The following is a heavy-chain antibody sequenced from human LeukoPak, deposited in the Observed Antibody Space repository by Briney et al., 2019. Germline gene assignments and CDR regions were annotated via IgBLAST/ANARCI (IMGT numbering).Heavy chain of an antibody. V-gene: IGHV4-4*07. CDR2: IYTSGST. D-gene: IGHD3-10*01. Sequence: SETLSLTCTVSGGSTSSYYWSWIRQPAGKGLEWIGRIYTSGSTNYNPSLKSRVTISVDTSKNQFSLKLSSVTAADTAVYYCATYGSGSPYYYYYMDVWGKGTTVTVSS. CDR3: ATYGSGSPYYYYYMDV. J-gene: IGHJ6*03. CDR1: GGSTSSYY.